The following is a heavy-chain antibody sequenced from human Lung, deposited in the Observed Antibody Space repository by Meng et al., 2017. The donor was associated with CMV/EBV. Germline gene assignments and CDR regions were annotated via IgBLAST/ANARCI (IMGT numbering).Heavy chain of an antibody. V-gene: IGHV1-2*02. CDR3: ARDERLTKDIVVVPAAGGLRFY. Sequence: SVKVSCXASGYTFTGYYMHWVRQAPGQGLEWMGWINPNSGGTNYAQKFQGRVTMTRDTSISTAYMELSRLRSDDTAVYYCARDERLTKDIVVVPAAGGLRFYWGQGTLVTVSS. CDR1: GYTFTGYY. J-gene: IGHJ4*02. D-gene: IGHD2-2*01. CDR2: INPNSGGT.